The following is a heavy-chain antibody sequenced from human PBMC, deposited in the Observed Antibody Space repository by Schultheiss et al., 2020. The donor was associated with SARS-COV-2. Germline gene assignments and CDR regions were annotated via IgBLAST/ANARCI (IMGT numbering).Heavy chain of an antibody. CDR2: INYVGTT. CDR1: GGSISSYY. Sequence: SETLSLTCTVSGGSISSYYWSWIRQPPGKGLEWIGSINYVGTTYYNPSLNSRVTISVDTSKNQFSLKLSSVTAADTAVYYCARERKTFDYWGQGTLVTVSS. CDR3: ARERKTFDY. V-gene: IGHV4-59*05. J-gene: IGHJ4*02.